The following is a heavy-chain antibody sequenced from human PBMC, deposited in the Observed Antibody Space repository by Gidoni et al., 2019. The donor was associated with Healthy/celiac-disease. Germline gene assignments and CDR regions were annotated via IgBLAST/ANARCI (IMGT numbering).Heavy chain of an antibody. D-gene: IGHD4-17*01. CDR3: ARFPPPTVPTVYYYYGMDV. V-gene: IGHV4-34*01. CDR2: INHSGST. CDR1: GGSFSGYY. J-gene: IGHJ6*02. Sequence: QVQLQQWGAGLLKPSETLSLTCAVYGGSFSGYYWSWIRQPPGKGLEWIGEINHSGSTNYNPSLKSRVTISVDTSKNQFSLKLSSVTAADTAVYYCARFPPPTVPTVYYYYGMDVWGQGTTVTVSS.